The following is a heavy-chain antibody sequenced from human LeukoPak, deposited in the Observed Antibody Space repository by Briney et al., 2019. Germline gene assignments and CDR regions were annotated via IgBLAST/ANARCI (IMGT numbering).Heavy chain of an antibody. Sequence: ETLSLTCAVYGGSFSGYYWSWIRQPPGKGLEWIGEINHSGSTNYNPSLKSRVTISVDTSKNQFSLKLSSVTAADTAVYYCARGRGDHTDYWGQGTLVTVSS. CDR1: GGSFSGYY. J-gene: IGHJ4*02. D-gene: IGHD4-17*01. CDR2: INHSGST. CDR3: ARGRGDHTDY. V-gene: IGHV4-34*01.